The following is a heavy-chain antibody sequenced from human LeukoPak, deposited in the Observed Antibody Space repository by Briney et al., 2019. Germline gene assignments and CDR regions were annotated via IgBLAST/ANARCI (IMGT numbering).Heavy chain of an antibody. CDR2: IYYSGRT. CDR1: GDSISTSNYY. Sequence: SETLSLTCTVSGDSISTSNYYWGWIRQSPGKGLQWIASIYYSGRTYYSASLKTRVSISVDTSKNQFSLKLSSVTAADTAVYYCAKGVHYGGNPSAEYFDLWGRGTLVTVSS. CDR3: AKGVHYGGNPSAEYFDL. V-gene: IGHV4-39*07. D-gene: IGHD4-23*01. J-gene: IGHJ2*01.